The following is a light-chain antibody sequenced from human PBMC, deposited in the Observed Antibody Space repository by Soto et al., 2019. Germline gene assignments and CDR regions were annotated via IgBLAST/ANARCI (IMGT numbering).Light chain of an antibody. CDR1: QSVSSN. V-gene: IGKV3-15*01. Sequence: EIVMTQSPATLSVSPGERATLSCRASQSVSSNLAWYQQKPGQAPRLLLYHSSTRATGVPARFSGSGSGTEFTLTITSLQSEDFAVYYCQQYNDWPPYTFGQGTKLE. CDR3: QQYNDWPPYT. CDR2: HSS. J-gene: IGKJ2*01.